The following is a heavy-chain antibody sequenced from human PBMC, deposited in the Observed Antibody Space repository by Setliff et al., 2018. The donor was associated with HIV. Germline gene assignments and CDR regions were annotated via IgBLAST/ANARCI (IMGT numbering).Heavy chain of an antibody. V-gene: IGHV3-30*01. CDR2: ISFDGSNK. CDR1: GFTFSSYA. D-gene: IGHD2-15*01. CDR3: ARDRDCSGGSCYSGWFDP. J-gene: IGHJ5*02. Sequence: SLRLSCAASGFTFSSYAMHWVRQAPGKGLEWVAVISFDGSNKYYADSVTGRFTISRDNSKNTLYLQMNRLKTEDTAVYYCARDRDCSGGSCYSGWFDPWGQGTLVTVPQ.